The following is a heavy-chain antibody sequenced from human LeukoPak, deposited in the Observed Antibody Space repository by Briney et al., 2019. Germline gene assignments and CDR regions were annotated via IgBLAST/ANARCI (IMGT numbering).Heavy chain of an antibody. CDR1: ADSFSSHY. CDR3: ARDLVTVTKGFDI. J-gene: IGHJ3*02. CDR2: ISYIGST. D-gene: IGHD4-17*01. Sequence: SETLSLTCAVSADSFSSHYWTWIRQPPGKGLEWIGYISYIGSTNYNPSLKSRVTISIDTSKNQFSLKLSSVTAADTAVYYCARDLVTVTKGFDIWGRGTMVSVSS. V-gene: IGHV4-59*11.